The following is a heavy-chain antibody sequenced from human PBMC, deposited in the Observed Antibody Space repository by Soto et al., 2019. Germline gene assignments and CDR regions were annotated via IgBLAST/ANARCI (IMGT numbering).Heavy chain of an antibody. V-gene: IGHV3-48*02. J-gene: IGHJ6*02. Sequence: WGSLRLSCAASGFTVISYGMNWFRHSPLKWLEWLSYISSSSSTIYYADSVEGRFTISRDNAKNSLYLQMNSLRDEDTAVYYCARDEITILGRYYYGMGVWGQGTTVTVSS. CDR1: GFTVISYG. CDR3: ARDEITILGRYYYGMGV. CDR2: ISSSSSTI. D-gene: IGHD3-3*01.